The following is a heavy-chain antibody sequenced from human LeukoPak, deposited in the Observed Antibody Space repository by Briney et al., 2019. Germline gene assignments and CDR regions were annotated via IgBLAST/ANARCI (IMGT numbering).Heavy chain of an antibody. Sequence: GGSLRLSCAASGFTFSSYGMHWVRQAPGKGLEWVSLIYSGGSTYYADSVKGRFTISKDNSKNTLYLQMNNLGAEDTAMYYCARESQFSSGWYYFDSWGQGTLVTVSS. D-gene: IGHD6-19*01. CDR2: IYSGGST. CDR1: GFTFSSYG. J-gene: IGHJ4*02. CDR3: ARESQFSSGWYYFDS. V-gene: IGHV3-NL1*01.